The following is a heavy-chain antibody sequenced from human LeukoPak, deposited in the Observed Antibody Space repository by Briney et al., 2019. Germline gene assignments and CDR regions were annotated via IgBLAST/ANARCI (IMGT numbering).Heavy chain of an antibody. CDR3: ARVLCSGGSCYGYYYYGMDV. Sequence: ASVKVSCKASGYTFTSYGISWVRQAPGQGLEWMGWISAYNGNTNYSQKLQVRVTMTTDTSTSTAYMELRSLRSDDTAVYYCARVLCSGGSCYGYYYYGMDVWGQGTTVTVSS. CDR1: GYTFTSYG. V-gene: IGHV1-18*01. D-gene: IGHD2-15*01. CDR2: ISAYNGNT. J-gene: IGHJ6*02.